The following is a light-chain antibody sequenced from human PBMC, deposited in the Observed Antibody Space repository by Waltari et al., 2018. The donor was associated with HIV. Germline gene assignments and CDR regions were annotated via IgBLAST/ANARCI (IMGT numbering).Light chain of an antibody. CDR2: TAT. CDR1: QTVNNY. Sequence: ESIDITCRASQTVNNYLNWYQQKPGQAPKILIYTATTLHSGVPSRFSGSGAGTEFTLTITDLQPDDFAVYFRQQSYYPPTFGPGTTVDFK. J-gene: IGKJ3*01. CDR3: QQSYYPPT. V-gene: IGKV1-39*01.